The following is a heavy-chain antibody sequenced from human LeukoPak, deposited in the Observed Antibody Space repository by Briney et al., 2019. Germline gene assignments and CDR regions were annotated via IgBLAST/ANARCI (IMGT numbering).Heavy chain of an antibody. CDR1: GFTFSSYA. CDR3: AKDSGCDLKNYYYYGMDV. J-gene: IGHJ6*02. V-gene: IGHV3-23*01. Sequence: GGSLRLSCAASGFTFSSYAMSWVRQAPGKGLEWVSAISGSGGSTYYADSVKGRSTISRDNSKNTLYLQMNSLRAEDTAVYYCAKDSGCDLKNYYYYGMDVWGQGTTVTVSS. D-gene: IGHD5-12*01. CDR2: ISGSGGST.